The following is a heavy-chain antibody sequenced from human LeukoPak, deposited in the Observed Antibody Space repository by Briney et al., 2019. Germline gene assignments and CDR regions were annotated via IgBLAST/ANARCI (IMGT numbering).Heavy chain of an antibody. Sequence: GGSLRLSCEASGFIFYDYAMHWVRQVPGKGLEWVSGISWNSGSVGYAASVKGRFTISRDSAKNSLFLQMNSLRAEDTALYYCARGQYYSETNGYYLFDYWGQGTLVTVSS. CDR1: GFIFYDYA. CDR3: ARGQYYSETNGYYLFDY. J-gene: IGHJ4*02. CDR2: ISWNSGSV. V-gene: IGHV3-9*01. D-gene: IGHD3-22*01.